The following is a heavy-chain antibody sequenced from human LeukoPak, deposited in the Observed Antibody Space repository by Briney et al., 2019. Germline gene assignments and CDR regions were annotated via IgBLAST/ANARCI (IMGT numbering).Heavy chain of an antibody. J-gene: IGHJ4*02. V-gene: IGHV3-15*01. CDR3: TTEDLPNHSRSWYNFFDY. CDR1: GFTFSIAW. CDR2: IKSNTDGGTT. Sequence: PGGSLRLSCASSGFTFSIAWMSWVRQAPGKGLEWVGRIKSNTDGGTTDYAAPVRGRFTISRDDSKNTLFLQMNSLKTEDTAVYYCTTEDLPNHSRSWYNFFDYWGPGTLVTVSS. D-gene: IGHD6-13*01.